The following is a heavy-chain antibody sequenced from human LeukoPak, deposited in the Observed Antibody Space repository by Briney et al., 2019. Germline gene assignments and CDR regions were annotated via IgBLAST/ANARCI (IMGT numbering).Heavy chain of an antibody. J-gene: IGHJ4*02. CDR1: GFTFSSYS. CDR3: ARDFYGSGKFDY. V-gene: IGHV3-21*01. CDR2: ISSGSSYI. Sequence: GGSLRLSCAASGFTFSSYSMNWVRQAPGKGLEWVSSISSGSSYIYYADSVKGRFTISRDNAKNSLYLQMNSLRAEDTAVYYCARDFYGSGKFDYWGQGTLVTVSS. D-gene: IGHD3-10*01.